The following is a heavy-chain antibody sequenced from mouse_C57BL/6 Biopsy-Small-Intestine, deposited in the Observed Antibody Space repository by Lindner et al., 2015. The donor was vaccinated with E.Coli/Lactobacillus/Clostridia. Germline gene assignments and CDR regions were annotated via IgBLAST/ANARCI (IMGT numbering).Heavy chain of an antibody. Sequence: EVQLQESGGGLVQPKGSFENSHVPPLVFTFNTYAMHWVRQAPGKGLEWVARIRSKSSNYATYYADSVKDRFTISRDDSQSMLYLQMNNLKTEDTAMYYCVRETTVDWYFDVWGTGTTVTVSS. D-gene: IGHD1-1*01. CDR3: VRETTVDWYFDV. J-gene: IGHJ1*03. CDR1: VFTFNTYA. CDR2: IRSKSSNYAT. V-gene: IGHV10-3*01.